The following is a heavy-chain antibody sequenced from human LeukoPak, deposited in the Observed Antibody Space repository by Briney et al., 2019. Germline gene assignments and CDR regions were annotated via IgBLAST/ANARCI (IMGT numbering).Heavy chain of an antibody. Sequence: ASVKVSCKASGGTFSSYAISWVRQAPGQGLGWMGRIIPILGIANYAQKFQGRVTITADKSTSTAYMELSSLRSEDTAVYYCARLAAADPPEVDYWGQGTLVTVSS. V-gene: IGHV1-69*04. D-gene: IGHD6-13*01. CDR3: ARLAAADPPEVDY. CDR1: GGTFSSYA. CDR2: IIPILGIA. J-gene: IGHJ4*02.